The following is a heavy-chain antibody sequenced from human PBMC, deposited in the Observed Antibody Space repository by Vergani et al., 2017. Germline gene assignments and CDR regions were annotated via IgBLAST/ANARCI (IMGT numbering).Heavy chain of an antibody. D-gene: IGHD1-20*01. CDR1: GGTFSSYA. V-gene: IGHV1-69*01. CDR2: IIPIFGTA. Sequence: QVQLVQSGAEVKKPGSSVKVSCKASGGTFSSYAISWVRQAPGQGLEWMGGIIPIFGTAHYAQKFQGRVTITADESTSTAYMELSSLRSEDTAVYYCARDEGIAGTTGGYYYYYGMDVWGQGTTVTVSS. J-gene: IGHJ6*02. CDR3: ARDEGIAGTTGGYYYYYGMDV.